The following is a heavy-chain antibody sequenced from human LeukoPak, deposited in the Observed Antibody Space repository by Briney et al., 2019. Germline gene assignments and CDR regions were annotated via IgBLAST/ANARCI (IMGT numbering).Heavy chain of an antibody. J-gene: IGHJ5*02. CDR1: GGSISSSSYY. CDR2: IHYSGST. V-gene: IGHV4-39*07. CDR3: ARTVWQHLNWFDP. D-gene: IGHD6-13*01. Sequence: PSETLSLTCTVSGGSISSSSYYWGWIRQPPGKGLEWIGSIHYSGSTNYNPSLKSRVTISVDTSKNQFSLKLSSVTAADTAVYYCARTVWQHLNWFDPWGQGTLVTVSS.